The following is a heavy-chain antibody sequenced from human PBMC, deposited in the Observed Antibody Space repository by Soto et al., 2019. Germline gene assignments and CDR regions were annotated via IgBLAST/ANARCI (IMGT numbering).Heavy chain of an antibody. Sequence: QVRLQESGPGLVKPSQTLSLTCTVSGGSISSGGYYWSWIRQHPGKGLEWIGYILYSGSTYYNPSLKSRVSISVDTSKNQLSLKLSSVTAADTAVYYCARVPSSQYYFDYWGQGTLVTVSS. CDR3: ARVPSSQYYFDY. CDR1: GGSISSGGYY. J-gene: IGHJ4*02. CDR2: ILYSGST. V-gene: IGHV4-31*03.